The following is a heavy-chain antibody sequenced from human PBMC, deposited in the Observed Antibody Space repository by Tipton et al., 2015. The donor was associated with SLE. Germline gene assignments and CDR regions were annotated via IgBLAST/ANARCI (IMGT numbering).Heavy chain of an antibody. CDR1: GASISSYS. J-gene: IGHJ5*02. CDR3: ARVVKGSSWYWFDP. CDR2: IYYSGST. V-gene: IGHV4-59*01. Sequence: LRLSCTVSGASISSYSWSWIRQPPGKGLEWIGYIYYSGSTNYNPSLKSRVTISVDTSKKQFSLKLSSVTAADPAVYYCARVVKGSSWYWFDPWGQGTLVTVSS. D-gene: IGHD6-13*01.